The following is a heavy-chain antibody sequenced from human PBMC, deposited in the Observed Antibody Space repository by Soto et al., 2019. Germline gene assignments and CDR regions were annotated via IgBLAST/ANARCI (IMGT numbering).Heavy chain of an antibody. Sequence: ASVKVSCKASGYTFTSYAMHWVRQAPGQRLEWMGWINAGNGNTKYSQKFQGRVTITRDTSASTAYMELSSLRSEDTAVYYCASVLVAADYYCYGMDVWGQGTTVTVSS. CDR3: ASVLVAADYYCYGMDV. J-gene: IGHJ6*02. CDR1: GYTFTSYA. CDR2: INAGNGNT. V-gene: IGHV1-3*01. D-gene: IGHD2-15*01.